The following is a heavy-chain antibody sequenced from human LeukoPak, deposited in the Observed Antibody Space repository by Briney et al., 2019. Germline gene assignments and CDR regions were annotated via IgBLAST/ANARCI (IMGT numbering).Heavy chain of an antibody. J-gene: IGHJ4*02. CDR2: IIPIFGTA. CDR1: GGTFSSYA. Sequence: ASVKVSCKASGGTFSSYAISWVRQAPGQGLEWMGGIIPIFGTANYAQKFQGRVTITADESTSTAYMELSSLRSEDTAVYYCARGYCSSTSCWEFDYWGQGTLVTVSS. CDR3: ARGYCSSTSCWEFDY. V-gene: IGHV1-69*13. D-gene: IGHD2-2*01.